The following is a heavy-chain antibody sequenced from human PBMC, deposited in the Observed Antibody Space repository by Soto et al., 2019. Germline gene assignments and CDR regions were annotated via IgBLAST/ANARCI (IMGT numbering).Heavy chain of an antibody. Sequence: QGQLEQSGAEVKRPGASVKVSCKASGYAFTNYSISWVRQAPGQGLEWMGWITVNSGNTKYAQKIQGRVTMSTDTSTSTAYMELRSLRYDDTAVYFCARGLGGGYYYLDYWGQGTLVTVSS. CDR3: ARGLGGGYYYLDY. CDR2: ITVNSGNT. V-gene: IGHV1-18*01. CDR1: GYAFTNYS. J-gene: IGHJ4*02. D-gene: IGHD1-26*01.